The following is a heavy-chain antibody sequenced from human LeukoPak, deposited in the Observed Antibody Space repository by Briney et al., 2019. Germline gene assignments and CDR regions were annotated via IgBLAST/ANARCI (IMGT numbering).Heavy chain of an antibody. J-gene: IGHJ6*03. CDR1: GYTFTSYG. V-gene: IGHV1-18*01. CDR2: ISAYNGNT. D-gene: IGHD6-19*01. Sequence: GASVKVSCKASGYTFTSYGISWVRQAPGQGLEWMGWISAYNGNTNYAQKFQGRVTMTTDTSTSTAFMELRSLRSDDTAVYYWARGLVLYYYYYMDVWGKGTTVTVSS. CDR3: ARGLVLYYYYYMDV.